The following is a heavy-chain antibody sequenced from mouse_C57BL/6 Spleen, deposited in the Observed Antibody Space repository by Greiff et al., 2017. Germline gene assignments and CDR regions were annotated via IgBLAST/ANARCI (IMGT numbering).Heavy chain of an antibody. J-gene: IGHJ3*01. D-gene: IGHD2-4*01. CDR3: ARSRDYDAWFAY. CDR2: IYPGDGDT. CDR1: GYAFSSYW. V-gene: IGHV1-80*01. Sequence: QVQLQQSGAELVKPGASVKISCKASGYAFSSYWMNWVKQRPGKGLEWIGQIYPGDGDTNYNGKFKGKATLTADKSSSTAYMQLSSLTSEDSAVYFCARSRDYDAWFAYWGQGTLVTVSA.